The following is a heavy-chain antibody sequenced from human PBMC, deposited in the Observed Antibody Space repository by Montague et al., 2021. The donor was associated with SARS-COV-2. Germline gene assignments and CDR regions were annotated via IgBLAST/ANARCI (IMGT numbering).Heavy chain of an antibody. V-gene: IGHV3-30-3*01. Sequence: SLRLSCAASGFTFSSYAMHWVRQAPGKGLEWVAVISYDGSNKYYADSVKGRFTTSRDNSKNTLYLQMNSLRAEDTDVYYCASELADYGDFDYWGQGTLVTVSS. D-gene: IGHD4-17*01. CDR1: GFTFSSYA. J-gene: IGHJ4*02. CDR3: ASELADYGDFDY. CDR2: ISYDGSNK.